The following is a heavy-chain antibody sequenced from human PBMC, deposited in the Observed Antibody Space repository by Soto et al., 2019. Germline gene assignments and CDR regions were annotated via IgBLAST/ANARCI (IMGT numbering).Heavy chain of an antibody. CDR3: VRAVRDTCRGSNCISFEY. Sequence: QVQLLQSGAEVKEPGASVRVSCKATGYTFGSYGLSWVRQAPGQGLEWVGWVSARDGDTTSARDLAGRVTFPTDTSTSTAYMALTNLRSDDTAIYSCVRAVRDTCRGSNCISFEYWGQGTLVTVSS. J-gene: IGHJ4*02. CDR1: GYTFGSYG. CDR2: VSARDGDT. D-gene: IGHD2-15*01. V-gene: IGHV1-18*01.